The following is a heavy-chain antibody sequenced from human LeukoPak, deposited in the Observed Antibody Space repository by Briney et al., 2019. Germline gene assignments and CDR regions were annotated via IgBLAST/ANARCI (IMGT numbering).Heavy chain of an antibody. CDR3: AREGTAGTNLNWFDP. V-gene: IGHV4-59*11. Sequence: PSETLSLTCAVSDGSISSHYWSWIRQPPGKGLEWIGYMYYSGSTNFNPSLKSRVTISVGTSKNQFSLKLSPVTAADTAVYYCAREGTAGTNLNWFDPWGQGTLVTVSS. CDR1: DGSISSHY. J-gene: IGHJ5*02. D-gene: IGHD1-1*01. CDR2: MYYSGST.